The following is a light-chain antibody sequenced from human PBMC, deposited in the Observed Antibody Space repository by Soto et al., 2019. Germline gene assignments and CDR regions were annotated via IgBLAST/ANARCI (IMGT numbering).Light chain of an antibody. CDR2: HAS. V-gene: IGKV1-5*01. CDR1: QSISNW. Sequence: DIQMTQSPSSLSASVGGRVTITCRASQSISNWLAWYQKKPGTATNVLIYHASNLQSGVPSRFSGSGSGTEFPLTISSLQPDDFATYYCQQYNSYSFGQGTKVDI. J-gene: IGKJ1*01. CDR3: QQYNSYS.